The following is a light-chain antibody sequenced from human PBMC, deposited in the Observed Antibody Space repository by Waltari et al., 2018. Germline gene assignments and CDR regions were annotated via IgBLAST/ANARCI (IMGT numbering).Light chain of an antibody. J-gene: IGKJ1*01. Sequence: EIVLTQSPGTLSLSPGERATLSCRASQSIGRYLAWYQQKPYQAPRLLIYGASSRATGIPDRFSGSGSGTDFSLTISRLEPEDFAVYYCQNHERLPATFGQGAKVEIK. V-gene: IGKV3-20*01. CDR1: QSIGRY. CDR2: GAS. CDR3: QNHERLPAT.